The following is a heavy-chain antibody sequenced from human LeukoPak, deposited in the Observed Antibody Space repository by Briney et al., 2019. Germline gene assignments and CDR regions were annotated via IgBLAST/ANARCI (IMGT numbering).Heavy chain of an antibody. D-gene: IGHD1-7*01. CDR2: IWYDGSNK. CDR3: ARDRGITGTSFPIDY. J-gene: IGHJ4*02. V-gene: IGHV3-33*01. CDR1: GFTFSSYG. Sequence: PGGSLRLSCAASGFTFSSYGMHWVRQAPGKGLEWVAVIWYDGSNKYYADSVKGRFTISRDNSKNTLYLQMNSLRAEDTAVYYCARDRGITGTSFPIDYWGQGTLVTVFS.